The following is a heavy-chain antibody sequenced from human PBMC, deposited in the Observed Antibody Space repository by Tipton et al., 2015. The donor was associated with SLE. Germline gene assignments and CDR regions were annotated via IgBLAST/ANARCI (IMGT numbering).Heavy chain of an antibody. V-gene: IGHV4-39*01. J-gene: IGHJ6*03. CDR3: ASGMVRGVIGKSYYMDV. D-gene: IGHD3-10*01. CDR2: IYFGGRT. Sequence: TLSLTCTVSGGSIISSSYFWGWIRQLPGKGLEWIGNIYFGGRTYDNPSLQSQFTISVDTSKNQFSLKLSSVTAADTAVYYCASGMVRGVIGKSYYMDVWGSGTTVTVSS. CDR1: GGSIISSSYF.